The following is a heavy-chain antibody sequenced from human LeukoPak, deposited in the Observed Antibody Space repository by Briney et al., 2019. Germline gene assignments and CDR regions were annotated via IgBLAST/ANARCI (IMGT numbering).Heavy chain of an antibody. J-gene: IGHJ6*03. CDR3: ARQHDSYYYYYIDV. CDR1: GGSISSSSYY. CDR2: IYYSGST. V-gene: IGHV4-39*01. Sequence: SETLSLTCTVSGGSISSSSYYWGWIRQPPGKGLEWIGSIYYSGSTYCNPSLKSRVTISVDTSKNQFSLKLSSVTAADTAVYYCARQHDSYYYYYIDVWGSGTTVTVSS.